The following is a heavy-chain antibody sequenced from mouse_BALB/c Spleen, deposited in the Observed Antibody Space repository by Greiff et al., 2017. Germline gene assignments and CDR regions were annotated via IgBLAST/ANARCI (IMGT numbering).Heavy chain of an antibody. CDR3: ASHGYPHWYFDV. Sequence: EVKLMESGPGLVKPSQSLSLTCTVTGYSITSDYAWNWIRQFPGNKLEWMGYISYSGSTSYNPSLKSRISITRDTSKNQFFLQLNSVTTEDTATYYCASHGYPHWYFDVWGAGTTVTVSS. J-gene: IGHJ1*01. CDR2: ISYSGST. V-gene: IGHV3-2*02. CDR1: GYSITSDYA. D-gene: IGHD2-2*01.